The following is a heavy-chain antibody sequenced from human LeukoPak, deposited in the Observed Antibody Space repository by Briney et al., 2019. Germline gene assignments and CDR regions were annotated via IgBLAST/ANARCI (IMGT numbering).Heavy chain of an antibody. Sequence: ASVKVSCKASGYTFTSYDINWVRQAPGQGLEWMGIINPSGGSTSYAQKFQGRVTMTRDTSTSTVYMELSSLRSEDTAVYYCARASPNITMVRGVIFQLGYSFDPWGQGTLVTVSS. V-gene: IGHV1-46*01. J-gene: IGHJ5*02. CDR2: INPSGGST. CDR3: ARASPNITMVRGVIFQLGYSFDP. D-gene: IGHD3-10*01. CDR1: GYTFTSYD.